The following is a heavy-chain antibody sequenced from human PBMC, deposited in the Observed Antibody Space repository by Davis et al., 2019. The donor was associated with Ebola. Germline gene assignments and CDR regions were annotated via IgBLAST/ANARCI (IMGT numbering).Heavy chain of an antibody. J-gene: IGHJ4*02. CDR2: INPNNGVT. CDR3: VRMGYYYDSSGYYSLFDY. CDR1: GYIFTSYA. Sequence: ASVKVSCKASGYIFTSYAMNWVRQAPGQGLEWMGRINPNNGVTNYAQKFQGRVTMTRDTSISTAYMELSRLRSDDTAVYYCVRMGYYYDSSGYYSLFDYWGQGTLVTVSS. V-gene: IGHV1-2*06. D-gene: IGHD3-22*01.